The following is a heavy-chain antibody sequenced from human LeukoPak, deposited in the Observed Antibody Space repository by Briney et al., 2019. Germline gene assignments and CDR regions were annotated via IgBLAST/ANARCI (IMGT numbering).Heavy chain of an antibody. CDR2: ISSNGGST. V-gene: IGHV3-64*01. D-gene: IGHD6-13*01. CDR3: ARDVEAAAGPGDY. Sequence: GGSLRLSCAASGFTFSSYAMHWVRQAPGKGLEYVSAISSNGGSTYYANSVKGRFTISRDNSKNTLYLQMGSLRAEDMAVYYCARDVEAAAGPGDYWGQGTLVTVSS. CDR1: GFTFSSYA. J-gene: IGHJ4*02.